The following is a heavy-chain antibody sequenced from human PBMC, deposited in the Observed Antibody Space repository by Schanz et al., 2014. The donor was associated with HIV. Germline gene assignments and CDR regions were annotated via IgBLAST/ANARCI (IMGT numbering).Heavy chain of an antibody. CDR1: GGTFINYA. D-gene: IGHD6-13*01. Sequence: QVLLVQSGAEVKKPGSSVKVFCRASGGTFINYAFSWVRQAPGQGLEWMGGIIPLFGTSNYAQKFQGRATITADESTSTAYMELSSLRSEDTAVYYCARDSPVAAGTLDYWGQGTLVTVSS. CDR2: IIPLFGTS. CDR3: ARDSPVAAGTLDY. J-gene: IGHJ4*02. V-gene: IGHV1-69*01.